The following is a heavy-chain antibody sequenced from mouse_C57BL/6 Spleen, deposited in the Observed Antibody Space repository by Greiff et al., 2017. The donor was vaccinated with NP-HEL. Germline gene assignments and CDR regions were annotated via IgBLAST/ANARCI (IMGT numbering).Heavy chain of an antibody. V-gene: IGHV1-62-2*01. CDR1: GYTFTEYT. D-gene: IGHD2-12*01. J-gene: IGHJ2*01. CDR2: FYPGSGSI. CDR3: ARHEDEGEYDPDFDD. Sequence: QVQLKESGAELVKPGASVKLSCKASGYTFTEYTIHWVKQRSGQGLEWIGWFYPGSGSIKYNEKFKDKATLTADKSSSTVYVELSRVTAEDSAVYCSARHEDEGEYDPDFDDWGEGTTLTVAA.